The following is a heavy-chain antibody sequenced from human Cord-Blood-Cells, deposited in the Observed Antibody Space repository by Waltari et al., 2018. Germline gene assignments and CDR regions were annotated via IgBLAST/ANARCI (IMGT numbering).Heavy chain of an antibody. V-gene: IGHV3-21*01. J-gene: IGHJ3*02. D-gene: IGHD6-6*01. Sequence: LEWVSSISSSSSYIYYADSVKGRFTISRDNAKNSLYLQMNSLSAEDTAVYYCARASSSGAFDIWGQGTMVTVSS. CDR2: ISSSSSYI. CDR3: ARASSSGAFDI.